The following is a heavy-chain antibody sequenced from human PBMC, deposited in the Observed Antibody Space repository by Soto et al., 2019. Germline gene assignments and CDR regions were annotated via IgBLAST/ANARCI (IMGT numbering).Heavy chain of an antibody. CDR1: GITLSHFW. J-gene: IGHJ4*02. V-gene: IGHV3-74*01. CDR2: INNDGSGT. Sequence: EVQLVESGGGSVQPGGSLRLSCPASGITLSHFWMHWVRKAPGKGLVWVARINNDGSGTSYADFAKGRFTISKDDAKNTLYLQMNSLRAEDTSLYYCTTAFEHWGRGTLVTVSS. CDR3: TTAFEH.